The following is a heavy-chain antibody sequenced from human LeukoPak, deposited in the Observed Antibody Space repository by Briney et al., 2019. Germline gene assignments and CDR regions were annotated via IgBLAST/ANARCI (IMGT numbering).Heavy chain of an antibody. D-gene: IGHD3-3*01. CDR3: ARDTSYYDFWRGAGYYYMDV. V-gene: IGHV4-59*01. Sequence: PSETLSLTCTVSGGSISSNYWSWIRQPPGKGLEWIGYIYYSGSTNYNPSLKSRVTISVDTSKNQFSLKLSSETAADTAVYYCARDTSYYDFWRGAGYYYMDVWGKGTTVTVSS. CDR1: GGSISSNY. CDR2: IYYSGST. J-gene: IGHJ6*03.